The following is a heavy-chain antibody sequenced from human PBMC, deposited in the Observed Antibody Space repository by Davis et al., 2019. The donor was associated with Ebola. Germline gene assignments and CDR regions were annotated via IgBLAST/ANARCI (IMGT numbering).Heavy chain of an antibody. Sequence: AASVKVSCKASGGTFSSYALSWVRQAPGQGLEWMGGIIPIFGAANYAQKFQGRVTITADKSTSTAYMELSSLRSEDTAVYYCARGSPTYYYGSGSYEGGWFDPWGQGTLVTVSS. CDR1: GGTFSSYA. D-gene: IGHD3-10*01. CDR2: IIPIFGAA. J-gene: IGHJ5*02. CDR3: ARGSPTYYYGSGSYEGGWFDP. V-gene: IGHV1-69*06.